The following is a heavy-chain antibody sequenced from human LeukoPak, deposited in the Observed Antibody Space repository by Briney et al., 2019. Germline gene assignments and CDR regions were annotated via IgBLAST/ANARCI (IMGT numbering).Heavy chain of an antibody. D-gene: IGHD1-1*01. CDR1: GGSFSGYY. CDR2: INHSGST. Sequence: SETLSLTCAVYGGSFSGYYWSWIRQPPGKGLEWIGEINHSGSTNYNPSLKSRVTISVDTSKNQFSLKLSYVTAADTAVYYCARHPGPGTGKEDVDYWGQGTLVTDSS. V-gene: IGHV4-34*01. CDR3: ARHPGPGTGKEDVDY. J-gene: IGHJ4*02.